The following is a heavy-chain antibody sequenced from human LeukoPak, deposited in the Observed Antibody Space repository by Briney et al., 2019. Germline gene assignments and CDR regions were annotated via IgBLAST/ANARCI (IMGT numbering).Heavy chain of an antibody. Sequence: GASVKVSCNASGYTFTSYGISWVRQAPGQGLERMGWISAYNGNTNYAQKLQGRVTMTTDTSTSTAYMELRSLRSDDTAVYYCARVSNFWSGYYRYNWFDPWGQGTLVTVSS. D-gene: IGHD3-3*01. CDR2: ISAYNGNT. J-gene: IGHJ5*02. V-gene: IGHV1-18*01. CDR1: GYTFTSYG. CDR3: ARVSNFWSGYYRYNWFDP.